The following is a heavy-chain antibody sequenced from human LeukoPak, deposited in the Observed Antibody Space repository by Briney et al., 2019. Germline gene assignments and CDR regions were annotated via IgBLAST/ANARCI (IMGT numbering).Heavy chain of an antibody. CDR2: IIPIFGIA. CDR3: ARVNLQNWNQPPRPGRYYFDY. V-gene: IGHV1-69*04. D-gene: IGHD1-1*01. J-gene: IGHJ4*02. CDR1: GGTFSSYA. Sequence: SVKVSCKGSGGTFSSYAISWVRQAPGQGLEWMGRIIPIFGIANYAQKFQGRVTITADKSTSTAYMELSSLRSEDAAVYYCARVNLQNWNQPPRPGRYYFDYWGQGTLVTVSS.